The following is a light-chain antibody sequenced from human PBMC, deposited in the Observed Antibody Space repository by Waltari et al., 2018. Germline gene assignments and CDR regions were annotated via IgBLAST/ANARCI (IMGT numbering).Light chain of an antibody. CDR1: QSVSRA. J-gene: IGKJ1*01. CDR3: QKYERLPAT. CDR2: DAS. Sequence: EIVLTQSPGTLSLSPGETATLSCRASQSVSRALVWYQQKPGQAPRLLIYDASRRAPGIPDRFCGSGSGTDFSLTISRLEPEDFAVYYCQKYERLPATFGQGTKVEIK. V-gene: IGKV3-20*01.